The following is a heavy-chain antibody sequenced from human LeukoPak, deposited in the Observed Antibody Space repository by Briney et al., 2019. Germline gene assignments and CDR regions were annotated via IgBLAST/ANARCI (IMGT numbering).Heavy chain of an antibody. CDR3: ARVRQSGSPLDY. Sequence: PGGSLRLSCAASGFTFSDYYMIWIRQAPGKGLEWVSYISKSGGDTNYADSVKGRFTISRDNAKNSPYLQMNSLRAEDTAVYYCARVRQSGSPLDYWGQGTLVTVSS. V-gene: IGHV3-11*05. CDR1: GFTFSDYY. D-gene: IGHD1-26*01. J-gene: IGHJ4*02. CDR2: ISKSGGDT.